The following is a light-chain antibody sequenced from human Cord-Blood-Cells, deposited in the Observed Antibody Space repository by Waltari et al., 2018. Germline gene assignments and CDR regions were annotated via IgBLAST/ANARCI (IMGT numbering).Light chain of an antibody. CDR3: QQRSNWPPFT. J-gene: IGKJ3*01. Sequence: EIVLTQSLAPLSLSPGERATLSCRASQSVSSYLAWYQQKPGQAPRLLIYDASNRATGIPARFSGSGSGTDFTLTISSLEPEDFAVYYCQQRSNWPPFTFGPGTKVDIK. CDR1: QSVSSY. V-gene: IGKV3-11*01. CDR2: DAS.